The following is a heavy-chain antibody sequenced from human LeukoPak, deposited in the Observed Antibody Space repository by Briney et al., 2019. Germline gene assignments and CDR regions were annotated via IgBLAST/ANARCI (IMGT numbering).Heavy chain of an antibody. CDR2: INPSGGST. V-gene: IGHV1-46*01. Sequence: ASVRVSCKASGYTFTSYYMHWVRQAPGQGLEWMGIINPSGGSTSYAQKFQGRVTMTRDMSTSTVYMELSSLRSEDTAVYYCARGYSSSWYPAYHYYMDVWGKGTTVTVSS. CDR1: GYTFTSYY. D-gene: IGHD6-13*01. CDR3: ARGYSSSWYPAYHYYMDV. J-gene: IGHJ6*03.